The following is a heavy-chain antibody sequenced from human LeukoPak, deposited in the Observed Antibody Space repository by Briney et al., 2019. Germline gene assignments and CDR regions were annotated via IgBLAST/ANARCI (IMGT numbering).Heavy chain of an antibody. CDR3: AGVGVYSGGYDYLYFDY. D-gene: IGHD5-12*01. CDR2: ISSSSSTI. V-gene: IGHV3-48*01. J-gene: IGHJ4*02. CDR1: GFTFSSYS. Sequence: GGSLRLSCAASGFTFSSYSMNWVRQAPGKGLEWVSYISSSSSTIYYADSVKGRFTISRDNAKNSLYLQMNSLGAEDTAVYYCAGVGVYSGGYDYLYFDYWGQGTLVTVSS.